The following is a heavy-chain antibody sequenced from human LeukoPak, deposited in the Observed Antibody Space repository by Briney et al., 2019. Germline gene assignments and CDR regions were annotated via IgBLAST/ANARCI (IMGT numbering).Heavy chain of an antibody. CDR2: IHYSGST. J-gene: IGHJ3*02. D-gene: IGHD6-25*01. CDR3: ARGAALNAFDI. CDR1: GGSISSGGYY. V-gene: IGHV4-31*03. Sequence: SQTLSLTCTVSGGSISSGGYYWSWIRQHPGKGLEWIGYIHYSGSTYYNPSLKSRVTISVDTSKDQFSLKLSSVTAADTAVYYCARGAALNAFDIWGQGTMVTVSS.